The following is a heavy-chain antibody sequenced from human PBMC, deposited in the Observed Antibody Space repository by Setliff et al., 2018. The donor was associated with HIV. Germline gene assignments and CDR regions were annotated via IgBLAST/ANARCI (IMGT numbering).Heavy chain of an antibody. CDR2: INPNSGGT. V-gene: IGHV1-2*07. Sequence: ASVKVSCKASGYTFTGYYMHWVRQAPGQGLEWMGWINPNSGGTNYAHKFQGRVTLTRDTSISTAYMELSSLTSDDTAVYFCARGREDYFVYWGQGTLVTVSS. CDR3: ARGREDYFVY. CDR1: GYTFTGYY. J-gene: IGHJ4*02.